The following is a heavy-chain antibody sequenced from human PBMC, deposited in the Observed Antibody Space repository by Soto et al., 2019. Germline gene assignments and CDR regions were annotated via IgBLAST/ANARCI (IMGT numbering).Heavy chain of an antibody. D-gene: IGHD6-13*01. V-gene: IGHV1-69*01. Sequence: QVQLLQSGAEVKKPVSSVNVSCKASGGTFSSYRINWVRQAPGQALEWLGGIVPIYRTADYAQKFQGRVTITADESARTSYMELRSLKSQDTAVYYCVRDSGAKLSSSWGQGTLVTVSS. CDR2: IVPIYRTA. J-gene: IGHJ4*02. CDR1: GGTFSSYR. CDR3: VRDSGAKLSSS.